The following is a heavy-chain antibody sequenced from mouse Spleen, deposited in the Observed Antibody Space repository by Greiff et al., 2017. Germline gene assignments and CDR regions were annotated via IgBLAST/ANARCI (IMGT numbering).Heavy chain of an antibody. CDR2: ISSGGSYT. V-gene: IGHV5-9-1*01. Sequence: DVMLVESGGGLVKPGGSLKLSCAASGFTFSSYAMSWVRQTPEKRLEWVATISSGGSYTYYPDSVKGRFTISRDNAKNTLYLQMSSLRSEDTAMYYCARGGFMITTGYYFDYWGQGTTLTVSS. CDR3: ARGGFMITTGYYFDY. D-gene: IGHD2-4*01. J-gene: IGHJ2*01. CDR1: GFTFSSYA.